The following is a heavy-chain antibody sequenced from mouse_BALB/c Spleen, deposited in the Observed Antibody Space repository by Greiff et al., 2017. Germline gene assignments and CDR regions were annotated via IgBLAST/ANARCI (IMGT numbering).Heavy chain of an antibody. Sequence: VKLQQSGAELVRPGSSVKISCKASGYAFSSYWMNWVKQRPGQGLEWIGQIYPGDGDTNYNGKFKGKATLTADKSSSTAYMQLSSLTSEDSAVYFCARNGYDWYFDVWGAGTTVTVSS. V-gene: IGHV1-80*01. CDR2: IYPGDGDT. D-gene: IGHD2-14*01. CDR1: GYAFSSYW. J-gene: IGHJ1*01. CDR3: ARNGYDWYFDV.